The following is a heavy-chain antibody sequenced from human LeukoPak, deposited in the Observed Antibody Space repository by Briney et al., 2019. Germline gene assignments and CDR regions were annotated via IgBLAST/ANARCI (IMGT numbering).Heavy chain of an antibody. J-gene: IGHJ4*02. D-gene: IGHD2-21*02. Sequence: GGSLRLSCAASGFTFSDYWMNWVRQAPGKGLEGVANIDQDGGGKYYLDSVKGRFTISRDNAKNSLYLQINSLRAEDTAVYYCARGDWAPFDYWGQGSLLTVSS. V-gene: IGHV3-7*01. CDR3: ARGDWAPFDY. CDR1: GFTFSDYW. CDR2: IDQDGGGK.